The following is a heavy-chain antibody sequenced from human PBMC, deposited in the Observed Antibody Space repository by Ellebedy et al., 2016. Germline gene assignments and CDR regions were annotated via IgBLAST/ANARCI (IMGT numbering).Heavy chain of an antibody. V-gene: IGHV3-33*01. Sequence: GESLKISCAASGFTFSSYGMHWVRQAPGKGLEWVAVIWYDGSNKYYAGSVKGRFTISRDNSKNTLYLQMNSLRAEDTAVYYCARGPLDIVVVPAAMNYYGMDVWGQGTTVTVSS. J-gene: IGHJ6*02. CDR3: ARGPLDIVVVPAAMNYYGMDV. D-gene: IGHD2-2*03. CDR1: GFTFSSYG. CDR2: IWYDGSNK.